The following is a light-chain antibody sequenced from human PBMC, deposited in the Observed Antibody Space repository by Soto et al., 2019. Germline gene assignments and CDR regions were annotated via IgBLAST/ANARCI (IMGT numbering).Light chain of an antibody. J-gene: IGKJ2*01. CDR1: QSISTY. Sequence: DIQMTQFPSSLSASISARVTITCRPSQSISTYLHWYQQKPGEAPKLLISGSSSLQGGIPSRFIGNGSGTEFTVSITSLQREDFAIYFCQQSYSTLYTFGQGTKLEIK. CDR2: GSS. CDR3: QQSYSTLYT. V-gene: IGKV1-39*01.